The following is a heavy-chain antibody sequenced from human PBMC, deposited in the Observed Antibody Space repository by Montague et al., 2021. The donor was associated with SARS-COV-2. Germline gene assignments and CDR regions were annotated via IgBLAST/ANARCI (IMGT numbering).Heavy chain of an antibody. Sequence: SETLSLTCTVSGGSISSSSYYWGWIRQPPGKGLEWIGSIYYSGSTYYNPSLKSRVTISVDTSKNQFSLKLSSVTAADTAVYYCARVRRAPMVRLSGMDVWGQGTTVTVSS. CDR2: IYYSGST. V-gene: IGHV4-39*07. CDR3: ARVRRAPMVRLSGMDV. D-gene: IGHD3-10*01. J-gene: IGHJ6*02. CDR1: GGSISSSSYY.